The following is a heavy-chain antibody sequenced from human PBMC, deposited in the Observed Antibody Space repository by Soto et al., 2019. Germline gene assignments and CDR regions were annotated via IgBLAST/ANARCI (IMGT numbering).Heavy chain of an antibody. V-gene: IGHV1-69*13. CDR3: AREGQWLVLGNWFDP. CDR2: IIPILATA. D-gene: IGHD6-19*01. J-gene: IGHJ5*02. Sequence: SVKVSCKASGGTFSSYAISWVRQVHGTGLDWLGGIIPILATANYTQKFQDRVTITADESTSTADMELSSRRSEDTAVYYGAREGQWLVLGNWFDPWGHGTLVTFSS. CDR1: GGTFSSYA.